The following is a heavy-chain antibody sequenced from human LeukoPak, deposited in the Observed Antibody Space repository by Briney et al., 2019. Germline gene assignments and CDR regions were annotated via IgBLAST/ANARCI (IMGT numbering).Heavy chain of an antibody. CDR3: ARDDNWGYAFDI. CDR2: ISGYSSTI. Sequence: PGGSLRLSCAASGFTFSSYSMNWVRQAPGKGLEWVSYISGYSSTIYYADSVKGRFTTSRDNAKNSLYLQMNSLRAEDTAVYYCARDDNWGYAFDIWGQGTMVTVSS. J-gene: IGHJ3*02. V-gene: IGHV3-48*01. CDR1: GFTFSSYS. D-gene: IGHD7-27*01.